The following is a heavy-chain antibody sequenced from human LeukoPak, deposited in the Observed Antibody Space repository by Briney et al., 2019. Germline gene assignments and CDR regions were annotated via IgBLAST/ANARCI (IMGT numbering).Heavy chain of an antibody. CDR1: GGTFSSYA. CDR3: ARSTRTGIIGSYAG. J-gene: IGHJ4*02. CDR2: INPNSGGT. D-gene: IGHD1-26*01. V-gene: IGHV1-2*02. Sequence: ASVKVSCKASGGTFSSYAISWVRQAPGQGLEWMGWINPNSGGTNYAQKFQGRVTMTRDTSISTAYMEMSRLRSDDTAVYYCARSTRTGIIGSYAGWGQGTLVTVSS.